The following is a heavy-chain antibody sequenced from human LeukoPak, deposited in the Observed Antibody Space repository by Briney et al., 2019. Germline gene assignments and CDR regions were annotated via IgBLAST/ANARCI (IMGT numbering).Heavy chain of an antibody. CDR2: ISWNSGSI. V-gene: IGHV3-9*01. Sequence: GGSLRLSCAASGFTFDDYAMHWVRQAPGKGLEWASGISWNSGSIGYADSVKGRFTISRDNAKNSLYLQMNSLRAEDTALYYCAKDLSGTNDYWGQGTLVTVSS. J-gene: IGHJ4*02. D-gene: IGHD1-1*01. CDR3: AKDLSGTNDY. CDR1: GFTFDDYA.